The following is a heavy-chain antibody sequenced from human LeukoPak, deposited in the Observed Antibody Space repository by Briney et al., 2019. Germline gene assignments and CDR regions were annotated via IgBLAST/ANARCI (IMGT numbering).Heavy chain of an antibody. Sequence: PGGSLRLSCAASGFTFNDYGMNWVRPAPGKGLEWVSSISSSGVYIYYAASLKGRFTISRDNAKNSLYLQMNSLRAEDTAIYFCARDFRIYYGSGSYGSRFDPWGQGTLVTVSS. CDR2: ISSSGVYI. CDR1: GFTFNDYG. D-gene: IGHD3-10*01. J-gene: IGHJ5*02. V-gene: IGHV3-21*01. CDR3: ARDFRIYYGSGSYGSRFDP.